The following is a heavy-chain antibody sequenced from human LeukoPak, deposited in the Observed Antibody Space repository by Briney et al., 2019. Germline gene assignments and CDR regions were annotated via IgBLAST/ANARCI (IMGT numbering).Heavy chain of an antibody. CDR1: GFTFSSYA. Sequence: GRSLRLSCAASGFTFSSYAMHWVRQAPGKGLEWMGLISYNGGDKYYADSLKGRFTISRDNSENTLYLQVNSPRAEDTAVYYCARVSVPHSNGWYGGHYFDYWGQGTLVTVSS. V-gene: IGHV3-30-3*01. J-gene: IGHJ4*02. CDR2: ISYNGGDK. D-gene: IGHD6-19*01. CDR3: ARVSVPHSNGWYGGHYFDY.